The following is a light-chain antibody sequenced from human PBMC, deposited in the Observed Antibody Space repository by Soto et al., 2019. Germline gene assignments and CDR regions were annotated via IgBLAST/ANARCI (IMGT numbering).Light chain of an antibody. J-gene: IGKJ1*01. CDR2: DAS. Sequence: EIVFTQSPGTLSLSPGERATLYCRASQSVSGYLVWYQQKPGQAPRLLIYDASTRAAGIPARFIGSGSGTDFTLTISSLEPEDSAVYYCQQHLGRHTFGQGTKVDIK. CDR1: QSVSGY. CDR3: QQHLGRHT. V-gene: IGKV3-11*01.